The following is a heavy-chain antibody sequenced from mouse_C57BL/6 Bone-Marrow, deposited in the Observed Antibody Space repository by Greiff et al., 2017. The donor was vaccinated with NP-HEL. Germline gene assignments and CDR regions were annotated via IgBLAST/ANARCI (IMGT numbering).Heavy chain of an antibody. D-gene: IGHD2-2*01. CDR2: IDPSDSYT. V-gene: IGHV1-59*01. CDR1: GYTFTSYW. Sequence: QVQLQQPGAELVRPGISVKLSCKASGYTFTSYWMHWVKQRPGQGLEWIGVIDPSDSYTNYNQKFKGKATLPVDTSSSTAYMQLSSLTSEDSAVYYCASLYGYDGAWFAYWGQGTLVTVSA. CDR3: ASLYGYDGAWFAY. J-gene: IGHJ3*01.